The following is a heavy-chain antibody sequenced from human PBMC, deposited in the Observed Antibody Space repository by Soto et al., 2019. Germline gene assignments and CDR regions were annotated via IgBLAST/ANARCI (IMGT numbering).Heavy chain of an antibody. CDR3: ARDGGTIPGMDV. CDR2: IYYSGST. Sequence: TLSLTCTVSGGSVSSGGYYWSWIRQHPGKGLEWIWYIYYSGSTCYNPSLKSRVTISVDTSKNQFSLKLSSVTAADTAVYYCARDGGTIPGMDVWGQGTTVTVSS. D-gene: IGHD1-7*01. J-gene: IGHJ6*02. V-gene: IGHV4-31*03. CDR1: GGSVSSGGYY.